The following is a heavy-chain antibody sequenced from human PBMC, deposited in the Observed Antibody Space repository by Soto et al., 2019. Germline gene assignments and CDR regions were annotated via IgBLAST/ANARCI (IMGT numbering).Heavy chain of an antibody. J-gene: IGHJ4*02. Sequence: ASVKVSCKASGYTFTSYGISWVRQAPGQGLEWMGWISAYNGNTNYAQKLQGRVTMTTDTSTSTAYMELRSLRSDDTAVYYCARDRLYYDRIKPFDYWGQGTLVTVSS. V-gene: IGHV1-18*01. CDR1: GYTFTSYG. CDR2: ISAYNGNT. CDR3: ARDRLYYDRIKPFDY. D-gene: IGHD3-22*01.